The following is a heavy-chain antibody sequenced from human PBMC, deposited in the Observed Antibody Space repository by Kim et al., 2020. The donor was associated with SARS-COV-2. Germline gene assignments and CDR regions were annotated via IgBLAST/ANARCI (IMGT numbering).Heavy chain of an antibody. CDR3: ARVMAILADFDY. V-gene: IGHV4-39*07. D-gene: IGHD6-19*01. Sequence: SETLSLTCTVSGGSISSSSYYWGWIRQPPGKGLEWIGSIYYSGSTYYNPSLKSRVTISVDTSKNQFSLKLSSVTAADTAVYYCARVMAILADFDYWGQGTLVTVSS. CDR1: GGSISSSSYY. CDR2: IYYSGST. J-gene: IGHJ4*02.